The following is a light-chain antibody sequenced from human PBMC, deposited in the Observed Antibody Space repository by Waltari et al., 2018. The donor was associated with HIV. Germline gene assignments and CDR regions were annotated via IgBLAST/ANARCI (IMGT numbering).Light chain of an antibody. CDR2: AAS. Sequence: DIQMTQSPSSLSASVGDRVTITCRASQSISSYLNWYQQKPGKAPKLLIYAASSLQSGVPERFNGSGSGTDFTLTISSLQPEDFATYYCQQSYGTPRTFGQGTKVEIK. CDR3: QQSYGTPRT. V-gene: IGKV1-39*01. CDR1: QSISSY. J-gene: IGKJ1*01.